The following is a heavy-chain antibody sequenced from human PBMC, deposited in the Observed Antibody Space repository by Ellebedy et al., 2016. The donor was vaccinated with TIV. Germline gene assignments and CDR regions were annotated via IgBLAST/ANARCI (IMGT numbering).Heavy chain of an antibody. V-gene: IGHV3-7*03. Sequence: PGGSLRLSCAASGFTFSENWMSWVRQAPGKGLEWVANTNKDGSEEFYVDSVKGRFTISRDNSNNLLYLQMNSLRAADTAVYYCAKTQYVSGAEYFYHWGQGTLVTVSS. CDR2: TNKDGSEE. J-gene: IGHJ1*01. CDR3: AKTQYVSGAEYFYH. D-gene: IGHD6-19*01. CDR1: GFTFSENW.